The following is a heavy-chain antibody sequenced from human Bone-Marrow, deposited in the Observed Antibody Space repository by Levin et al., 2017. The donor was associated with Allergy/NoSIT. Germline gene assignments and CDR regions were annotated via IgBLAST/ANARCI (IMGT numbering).Heavy chain of an antibody. CDR3: TTAFPRTYSCFDS. CDR1: GFTVSSSY. Sequence: GGSLRLSCAASGFTVSSSYMNWVRQAPGKELEWVSVIYSDGRTYYADSVKDRFTISRDNSENTLYLQMNSLRAEDTAVYYCTTAFPRTYSCFDSWGQGTLVTVSS. J-gene: IGHJ5*01. V-gene: IGHV3-66*01. CDR2: IYSDGRT.